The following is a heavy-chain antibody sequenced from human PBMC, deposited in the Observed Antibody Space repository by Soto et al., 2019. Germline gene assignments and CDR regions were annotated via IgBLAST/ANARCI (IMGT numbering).Heavy chain of an antibody. D-gene: IGHD3-10*01. J-gene: IGHJ6*02. V-gene: IGHV4-39*01. CDR2: IYYSGST. CDR3: ARTVLWFGELDYYYYGMDV. Sequence: LQLQESGPGLVKPSETLSLTCTVSGGSISSSSYYWGWIRQPPGKGLERIGSIYYSGSTYYNPSLKSRVTISVDTSKNQFSLKLSSVTAADTAVYYSARTVLWFGELDYYYYGMDVWGQGTTVNVSS. CDR1: GGSISSSSYY.